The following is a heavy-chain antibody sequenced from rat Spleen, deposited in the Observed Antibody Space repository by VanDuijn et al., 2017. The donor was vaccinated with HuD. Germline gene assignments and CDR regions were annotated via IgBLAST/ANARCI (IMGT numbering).Heavy chain of an antibody. J-gene: IGHJ2*01. CDR3: TTPRDTSGMPP. CDR2: IIYDGRRT. Sequence: EVQLVESGGGLVQPGRSLKLSCAASGFTFSDYNMAWVRQAPKKGLEWVATIIYDGRRTYYRDSVKGRFTISRDNAKSTLYLQKDSLRSEDTATYYCTTPRDTSGMPPWGQGVMVTVSS. CDR1: GFTFSDYN. V-gene: IGHV5S10*01. D-gene: IGHD1-7*01.